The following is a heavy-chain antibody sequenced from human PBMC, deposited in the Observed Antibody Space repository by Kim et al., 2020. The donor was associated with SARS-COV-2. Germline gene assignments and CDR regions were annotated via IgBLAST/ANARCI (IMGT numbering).Heavy chain of an antibody. Sequence: GGSLRLSCAASGFTFSSYWMHWVRQAPGKGLVWVSRINSDGSSTSYADSVKGRFTISRDNAKNTLYLQMNSLRAEDTAVYYCARGSEQQLGRGGSNWFDPWGQGTLVTVSS. CDR2: INSDGSST. J-gene: IGHJ5*02. D-gene: IGHD6-13*01. CDR1: GFTFSSYW. V-gene: IGHV3-74*01. CDR3: ARGSEQQLGRGGSNWFDP.